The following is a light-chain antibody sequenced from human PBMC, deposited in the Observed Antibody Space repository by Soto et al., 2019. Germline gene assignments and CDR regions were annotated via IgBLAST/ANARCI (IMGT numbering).Light chain of an antibody. J-gene: IGKJ1*01. V-gene: IGKV3-15*01. CDR1: QSVSSSY. CDR3: QQYNNWPT. CDR2: GAS. Sequence: ENLLTQSPGTLSLSPWEIATLSCRASQSVSSSYLAWYQQKPGQAPRLLIYGASTRATGIPARFSGSGSGTEFTLTISSLQSEDFAVYYCQQYNNWPTFGQGTKVDIK.